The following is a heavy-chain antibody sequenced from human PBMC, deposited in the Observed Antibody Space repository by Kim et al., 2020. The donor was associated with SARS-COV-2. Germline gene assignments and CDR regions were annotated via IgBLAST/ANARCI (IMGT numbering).Heavy chain of an antibody. CDR3: ARQWGGSWKGKGNWFDP. CDR1: GYSFTSYW. CDR2: IYPGDSDT. J-gene: IGHJ5*02. Sequence: GESLKISCKGSGYSFTSYWIGWVRQMPGKGLEWMGIIYPGDSDTRYSPSFQGQVTISADKSISTAYLQWSSLKASDTAMYYCARQWGGSWKGKGNWFDPWGQGTLVTVSS. V-gene: IGHV5-51*01. D-gene: IGHD6-13*01.